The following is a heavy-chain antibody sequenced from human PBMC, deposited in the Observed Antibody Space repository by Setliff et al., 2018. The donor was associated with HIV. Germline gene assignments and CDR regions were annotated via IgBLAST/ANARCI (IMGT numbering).Heavy chain of an antibody. CDR1: GYTFSSFA. CDR2: ISGYNGHT. Sequence: GASEKVSCKASGYTFSSFAMSWVRQAPGQGLEWVAWISGYNGHTNYAQRFQGRVTMTSDTSTSTVYMELRSLRSEDTAIYYCVKEYHTTATDTRVANYFDYWGQGTLVTVSS. CDR3: VKEYHTTATDTRVANYFDY. J-gene: IGHJ4*02. D-gene: IGHD6-13*01. V-gene: IGHV1-18*01.